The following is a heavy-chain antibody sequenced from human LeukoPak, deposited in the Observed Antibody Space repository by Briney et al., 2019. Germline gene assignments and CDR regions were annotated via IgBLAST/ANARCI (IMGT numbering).Heavy chain of an antibody. CDR1: GDSVSSNSAA. J-gene: IGHJ6*02. Sequence: SQTLSLTCAISGDSVSSNSAAWNWIRQSPSRGLEWLGRTYYRSKWYNDYAVSVKSRITHTTDTSKNQFSLQLNSVTPEDTALYYCARDRNDVVRYGMDVWGQGTTVTVSS. CDR2: TYYRSKWYN. D-gene: IGHD1-1*01. CDR3: ARDRNDVVRYGMDV. V-gene: IGHV6-1*01.